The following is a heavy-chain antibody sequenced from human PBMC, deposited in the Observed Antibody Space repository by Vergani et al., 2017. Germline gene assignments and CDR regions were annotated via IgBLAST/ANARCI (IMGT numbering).Heavy chain of an antibody. Sequence: QVQLQESGPGLVKPPGTLSLTCAVSGGSISSSNWWSWVRQPPGRGLEWIGEIYHSGSTNYNPSLKSRVTISVDKSKNQFSLKLGSVTAADTAVFYCARDWRWGSYDSSAPGGTDVWGQGTTVTVSS. CDR1: GGSISSSNW. J-gene: IGHJ6*02. D-gene: IGHD3-22*01. CDR2: IYHSGST. V-gene: IGHV4-4*03. CDR3: ARDWRWGSYDSSAPGGTDV.